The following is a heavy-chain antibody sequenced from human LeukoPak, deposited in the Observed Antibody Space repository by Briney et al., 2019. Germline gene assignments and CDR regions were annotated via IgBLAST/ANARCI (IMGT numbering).Heavy chain of an antibody. CDR1: GYSFTSYW. CDR2: IYPGDSDT. J-gene: IGHJ2*01. D-gene: IGHD2-15*01. CDR3: ARLDCSGGSCYQGENYYWYFDL. V-gene: IGHV5-51*01. Sequence: LGESLKISCKGSGYSFTSYWIGWVRQMPGKGLEWMGIIYPGDSDTRYSPSFQGQVTISADKSISTAYLQWSSLKASDTAMYYCARLDCSGGSCYQGENYYWYFDLWGCGTLVTVSS.